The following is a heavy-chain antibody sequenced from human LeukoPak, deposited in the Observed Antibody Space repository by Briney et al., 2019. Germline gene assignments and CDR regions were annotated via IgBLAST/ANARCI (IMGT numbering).Heavy chain of an antibody. CDR1: GFTFSSYW. V-gene: IGHV3-74*01. Sequence: GGSLRLSCAASGFTFSSYWMHWVRQAPGKGLVWVSRINSDGSSTSYADSVKGRFTISRDNAKNTLYLQMNSLRAEDTAVYYCARVELDYGSGSYPDYWGQGTLVTVSS. CDR2: INSDGSST. D-gene: IGHD3-10*01. CDR3: ARVELDYGSGSYPDY. J-gene: IGHJ4*02.